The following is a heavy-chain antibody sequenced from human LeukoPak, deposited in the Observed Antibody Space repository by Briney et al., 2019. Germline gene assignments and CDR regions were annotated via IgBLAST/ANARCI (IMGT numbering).Heavy chain of an antibody. CDR1: GFTFNDYY. Sequence: GGSLRLSCAASGFTFNDYYMSWIRQAPGKGREWLSYINIGGTNTHYADSVKGRFTISRDNAKKSLYLEMNNLRAEDTAVYYCATDGAGFDTWGQGVLVTVSS. V-gene: IGHV3-11*01. J-gene: IGHJ5*02. CDR2: INIGGTNT. CDR3: ATDGAGFDT.